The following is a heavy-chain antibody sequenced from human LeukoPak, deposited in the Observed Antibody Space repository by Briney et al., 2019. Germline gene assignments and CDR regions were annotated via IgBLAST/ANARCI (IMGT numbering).Heavy chain of an antibody. CDR2: ITGSGGST. V-gene: IGHV3-23*01. Sequence: GSLRLSCAASGFTFSSYAMSWVRQAPGKGLEWVSVITGSGGSTYYADSVKGRFTISRDNSKNTLYLQMNSLRAEDTAVYYCAKVPWSSNWKAFDIWGQGTMVTVSS. CDR1: GFTFSSYA. CDR3: AKVPWSSNWKAFDI. D-gene: IGHD1-20*01. J-gene: IGHJ3*02.